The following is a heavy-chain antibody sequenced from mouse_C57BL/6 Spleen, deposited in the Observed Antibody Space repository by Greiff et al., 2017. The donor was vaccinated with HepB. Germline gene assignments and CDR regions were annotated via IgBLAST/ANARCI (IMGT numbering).Heavy chain of an antibody. V-gene: IGHV5-9*01. J-gene: IGHJ4*01. Sequence: EVLLVESGGGLVKPGGSLKLSCAASGFTFSSYTMSWVRQTPEKRLEWVATISGGGGNTYYPDSVKGRFTISRDNAKNTLYLQMSSLRSEDTALYYCARHGGGSSPGDSMDYWGQGTSVTVSS. CDR2: ISGGGGNT. CDR1: GFTFSSYT. D-gene: IGHD1-1*01. CDR3: ARHGGGSSPGDSMDY.